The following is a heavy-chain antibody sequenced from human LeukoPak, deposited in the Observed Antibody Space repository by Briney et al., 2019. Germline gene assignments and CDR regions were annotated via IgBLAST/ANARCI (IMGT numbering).Heavy chain of an antibody. CDR1: GYSFSSYW. V-gene: IGHV5-51*01. J-gene: IGHJ4*02. Sequence: GESLKISCKGSGYSFSSYWIGWVRQMPGKGLEWMGIIYPGDSDTRYSPSFQGQVTISADRSITTAYVQWSSLQASDTAMYYCASRPFETTVVPWDFYWGQGTQVTVSS. CDR3: ASRPFETTVVPWDFY. D-gene: IGHD4-23*01. CDR2: IYPGDSDT.